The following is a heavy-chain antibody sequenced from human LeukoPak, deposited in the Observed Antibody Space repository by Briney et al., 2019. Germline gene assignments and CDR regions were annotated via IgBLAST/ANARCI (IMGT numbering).Heavy chain of an antibody. CDR2: IYSGGST. CDR3: ARRCGGSCFYAFDI. V-gene: IGHV3-66*01. J-gene: IGHJ3*02. CDR1: GFTVSSNY. Sequence: GVSLRLSCAASGFTVSSNYMSWVRQARGKGLEWVSVIYSGGSTYYADSVKGRFTISRDNSKNTLYLQMNSLRAEDTAVYYCARRCGGSCFYAFDIWGQGTMVTVSS. D-gene: IGHD2-15*01.